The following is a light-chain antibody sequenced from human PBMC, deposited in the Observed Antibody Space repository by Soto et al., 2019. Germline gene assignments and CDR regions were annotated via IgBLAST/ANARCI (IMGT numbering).Light chain of an antibody. V-gene: IGKV3-11*01. Sequence: ETVLTQSPATLSLSPGERATLSCRASQSVSSYLAWYQQKPGQAPRFLIYDASNRATGIPARFSGSGSGTDFTLTISSLEPEDFAVYYCQQRSNWPPSFGGGTKVEIK. CDR1: QSVSSY. J-gene: IGKJ4*01. CDR3: QQRSNWPPS. CDR2: DAS.